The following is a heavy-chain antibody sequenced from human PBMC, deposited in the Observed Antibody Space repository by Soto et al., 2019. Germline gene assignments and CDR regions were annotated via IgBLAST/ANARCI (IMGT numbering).Heavy chain of an antibody. CDR1: GYTLTELS. CDR2: FDPEDGET. J-gene: IGHJ4*02. V-gene: IGHV1-24*01. CDR3: ETDYCAGTTG. D-gene: IGHD1-7*01. Sequence: ASVKVSCKVSGYTLTELSMHWVRQAPGKGLEWMGGFDPEDGETIYAQKFQGRGTMTEDTSTDTDYMELSSLRSEDTAVYYCETDYCAGTTGWGQGTLVTVSS.